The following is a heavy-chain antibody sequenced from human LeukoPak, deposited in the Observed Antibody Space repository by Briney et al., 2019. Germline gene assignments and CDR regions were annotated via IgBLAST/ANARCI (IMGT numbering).Heavy chain of an antibody. V-gene: IGHV4-39*01. Sequence: PSETLSLTCTVSGGSISSSSYYWGWIRQPPGKGLEWIGSIYYSGSTYYNPSLKSRVTISVDTSKNQFSLKLSSVTAADTAVYYCASRRSSWYRGSYFDYWGRGTLVTVSS. CDR1: GGSISSSSYY. D-gene: IGHD6-13*01. CDR3: ASRRSSWYRGSYFDY. CDR2: IYYSGST. J-gene: IGHJ4*02.